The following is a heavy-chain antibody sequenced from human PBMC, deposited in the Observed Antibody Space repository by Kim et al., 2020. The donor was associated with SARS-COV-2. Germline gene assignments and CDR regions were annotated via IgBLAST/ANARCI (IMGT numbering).Heavy chain of an antibody. V-gene: IGHV4-39*01. D-gene: IGHD1-26*01. Sequence: TYYNPSLKSRVTISVDTSKNQFSLKLSSVTAADTAVYYCASGSYFVDFDYWCQGTLVTVSS. J-gene: IGHJ4*02. CDR3: ASGSYFVDFDY. CDR2: T.